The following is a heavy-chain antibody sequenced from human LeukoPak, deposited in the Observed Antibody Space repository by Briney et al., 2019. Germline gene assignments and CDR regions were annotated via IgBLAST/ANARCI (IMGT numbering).Heavy chain of an antibody. CDR3: ASSSCSSTSCHPDNFDY. V-gene: IGHV1-69*04. J-gene: IGHJ4*02. Sequence: ASVKVSCKASGGTFSSYAISWVRQAPGQGLEWMGRIIPILGIANYAQKFQGRVTITTDESTSTAYMELSSLRSEDTAVYYCASSSCSSTSCHPDNFDYWGQGTLVTVSP. CDR2: IIPILGIA. D-gene: IGHD2-2*01. CDR1: GGTFSSYA.